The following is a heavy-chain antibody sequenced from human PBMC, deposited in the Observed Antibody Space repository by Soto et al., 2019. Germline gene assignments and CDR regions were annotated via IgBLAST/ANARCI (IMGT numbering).Heavy chain of an antibody. J-gene: IGHJ6*02. Sequence: GSSVKVSCKASGYSFTDYHIHWVRQAPGQGLDWLGRINPKRGGTSTAQNIQGVVTMITDTSFCMASMELTRLTSDATAIYYCARGDSTDCSNGVCSFFYNHDMDVWGQGTTVTVSS. V-gene: IGHV1-2*06. D-gene: IGHD2-8*01. CDR3: ARGDSTDCSNGVCSFFYNHDMDV. CDR1: GYSFTDYH. CDR2: INPKRGGT.